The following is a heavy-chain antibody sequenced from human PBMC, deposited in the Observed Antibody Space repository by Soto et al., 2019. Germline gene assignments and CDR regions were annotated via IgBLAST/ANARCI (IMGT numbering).Heavy chain of an antibody. J-gene: IGHJ3*02. D-gene: IGHD3-3*01. CDR2: ITHSERT. V-gene: IGHV4-34*01. CDR3: ARWDYDFRDAFDI. Sequence: QVQLQQWGTGLLKPSETLSLTCGVYGESFGYYYWSWIRQPPGKGLEWIGEITHSERTKYKSSLKSRVTISIDTSKTQFSLKMISVTAADTALYYCARWDYDFRDAFDIWGQGTMVTVSS. CDR1: GESFGYYY.